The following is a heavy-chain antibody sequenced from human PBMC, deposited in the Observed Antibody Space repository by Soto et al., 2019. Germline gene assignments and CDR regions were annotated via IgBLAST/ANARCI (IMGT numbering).Heavy chain of an antibody. CDR3: ARGLTAWDYFDY. Sequence: PSETLSLTCAVSGYSISSGYYWGWIRQPPGKGLEWIGSIYHSGSTYYNPSLKSRVTISVDTSKNQLSLKLSSVTAADTAVYYCARGLTAWDYFDYWGQGTLVTVSS. V-gene: IGHV4-38-2*01. CDR2: IYHSGST. D-gene: IGHD7-27*01. CDR1: GYSISSGYY. J-gene: IGHJ4*02.